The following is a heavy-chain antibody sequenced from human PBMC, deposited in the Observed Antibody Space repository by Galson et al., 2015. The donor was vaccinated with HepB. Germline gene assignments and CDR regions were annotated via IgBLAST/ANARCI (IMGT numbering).Heavy chain of an antibody. Sequence: SLRLSCAASGFTFSSYWMSWIRQAPGKGLEWVANIKQDGSEKYYVDSVKGRFTISRDNAKNSLYLQMNSLRAEDTAVYYCAREGKGIWFGELIFDYWGQGTLVPVSS. CDR3: AREGKGIWFGELIFDY. V-gene: IGHV3-7*03. D-gene: IGHD3-10*01. CDR1: GFTFSSYW. J-gene: IGHJ4*02. CDR2: IKQDGSEK.